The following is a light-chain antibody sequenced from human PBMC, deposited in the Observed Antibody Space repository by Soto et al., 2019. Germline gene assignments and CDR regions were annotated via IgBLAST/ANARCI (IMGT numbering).Light chain of an antibody. CDR1: QSIRSW. V-gene: IGKV1-5*03. Sequence: DIQMTQSPSTLSASVGDRVTITCRASQSIRSWWAWYQQKPGKAPKLLIYKASSLASGVPSRFSGGGTGTESTLTIGSLRPDDFATYYSQQYNSYPWTFGQGTKVEIK. J-gene: IGKJ1*01. CDR2: KAS. CDR3: QQYNSYPWT.